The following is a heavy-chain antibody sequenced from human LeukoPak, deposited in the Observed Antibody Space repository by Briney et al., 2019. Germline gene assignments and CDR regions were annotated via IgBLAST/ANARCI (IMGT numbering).Heavy chain of an antibody. CDR3: AELGITMIGGV. CDR1: GFTFSSYE. V-gene: IGHV3-48*03. J-gene: IGHJ6*04. Sequence: GGSLRLSCAASGFTFSSYEMNWVRQAPGKGLERVSYISSSGSTIYYADSVKGRFTISRDNAKNSLYLQMNSLRAEDTAVYYCAELGITMIGGVWGKGTTVTVSS. D-gene: IGHD3-10*02. CDR2: ISSSGSTI.